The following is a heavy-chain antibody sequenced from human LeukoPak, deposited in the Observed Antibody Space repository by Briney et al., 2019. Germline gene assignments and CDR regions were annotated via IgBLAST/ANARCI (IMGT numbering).Heavy chain of an antibody. V-gene: IGHV4-59*12. CDR3: ASIPIAAARKAFDI. D-gene: IGHD6-13*01. Sequence: PSETLSLTCTVSGGSISSYYWSWIRQPPGKGLEWIGYIYYSGSTNYNPSLKSRVTISVDTSKNQFSLKLSSVTAADTAVYYCASIPIAAARKAFDIWGQGTMVTVSS. J-gene: IGHJ3*02. CDR1: GGSISSYY. CDR2: IYYSGST.